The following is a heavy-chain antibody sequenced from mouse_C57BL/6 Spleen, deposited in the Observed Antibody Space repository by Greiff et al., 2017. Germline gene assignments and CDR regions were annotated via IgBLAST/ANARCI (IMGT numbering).Heavy chain of an antibody. CDR3: TYSNYGAWFAY. CDR1: GFTFSNYW. Sequence: EVQLVESGGGLVQPGGSMKLSCVASGFTFSNYWMNWVRQSPEKGLEWVAQIRLKSDNYATHYAESVKGRFTISRDDSKSSVYLQMNNLRAEDTGIYYCTYSNYGAWFAYWGQGTLVTVSA. CDR2: IRLKSDNYAT. D-gene: IGHD2-5*01. V-gene: IGHV6-3*01. J-gene: IGHJ3*01.